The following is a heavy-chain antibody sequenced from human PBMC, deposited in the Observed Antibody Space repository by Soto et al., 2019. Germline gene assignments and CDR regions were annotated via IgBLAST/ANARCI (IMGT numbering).Heavy chain of an antibody. D-gene: IGHD6-13*01. Sequence: ASVKVSCKDSGYTFTDYYVHGVGQSALQWRDGMGCINPNTGDTSYAQNFQGWVTMTRDTSITTAYMEFSGPRSDDTAVYYCAKDLGYSRSYYFYYYGMDVWGQGTTVTVSS. CDR2: INPNTGDT. V-gene: IGHV1-2*04. CDR3: AKDLGYSRSYYFYYYGMDV. CDR1: GYTFTDYY. J-gene: IGHJ6*02.